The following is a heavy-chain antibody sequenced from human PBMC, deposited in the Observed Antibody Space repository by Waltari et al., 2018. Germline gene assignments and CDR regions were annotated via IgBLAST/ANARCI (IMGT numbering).Heavy chain of an antibody. V-gene: IGHV3-33*01. D-gene: IGHD2-21*02. CDR2: IWYDGSNK. CDR3: ARVELAYCGGDCYGYYGMDV. Sequence: QVQLVESGGGVVQPGRSLRLSCAASGFTFSSYGMHWVRQAPGKGMAWVAVIWYDGSNKYYADSVKGRFTISRDNSKNTLYLQMNSLRAEDTAVYYCARVELAYCGGDCYGYYGMDVWGQGTTVTVSS. CDR1: GFTFSSYG. J-gene: IGHJ6*02.